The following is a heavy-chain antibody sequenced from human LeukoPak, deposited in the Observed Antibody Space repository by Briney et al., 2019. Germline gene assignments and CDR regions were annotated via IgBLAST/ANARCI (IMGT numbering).Heavy chain of an antibody. V-gene: IGHV4-59*08. D-gene: IGHD5-12*01. Sequence: SETLSLTCTVSGVSIRSYYWSWIRQPPGKGLEWVGYISYSGTTNYNPSLESRVTISVDTSKNQFSLKLTSVTAADTAVYYCAREGGYASPFDYWGQGTLVTVSS. CDR3: AREGGYASPFDY. CDR2: ISYSGTT. J-gene: IGHJ4*02. CDR1: GVSIRSYY.